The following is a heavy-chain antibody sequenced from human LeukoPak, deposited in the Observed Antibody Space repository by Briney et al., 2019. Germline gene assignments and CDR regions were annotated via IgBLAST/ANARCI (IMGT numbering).Heavy chain of an antibody. CDR2: TYYRSKWYY. CDR1: GDSVSSNTAA. CDR3: ARDPSDDQGLDY. V-gene: IGHV6-1*01. J-gene: IGHJ4*02. Sequence: PSQTLSLTCAISGDSVSSNTAAWYWIRQSPSRGLEWLGRTYYRSKWYYEYAVSVRSRITINVDTSKNQFSLQFNSVTPEDTAVYYCARDPSDDQGLDYWGQGTLVTVSS. D-gene: IGHD3-16*01.